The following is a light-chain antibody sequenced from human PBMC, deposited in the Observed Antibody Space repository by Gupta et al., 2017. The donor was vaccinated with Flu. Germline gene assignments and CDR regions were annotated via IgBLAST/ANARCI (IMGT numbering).Light chain of an antibody. CDR2: GAF. J-gene: IGKJ4*01. CDR1: QPINSAY. CDR3: LLYGGPLT. V-gene: IGKV3-20*01. Sequence: PGTLSLPPGESGTLSCRASQPINSAYLAWYQQRSGQAPRLLIYGAFTRATGIPDRFSGSGSGTDFTLTINRLEPEDFAVYYCLLYGGPLTFGGGTKVEIK.